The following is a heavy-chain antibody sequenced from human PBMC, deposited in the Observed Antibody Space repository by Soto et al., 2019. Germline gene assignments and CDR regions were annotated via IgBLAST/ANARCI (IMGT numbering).Heavy chain of an antibody. CDR3: ARGCYCLTGRCFPNWLDS. CDR2: IYKSATT. D-gene: IGHD7-27*01. CDR1: GDSISNLDYF. J-gene: IGHJ5*01. Sequence: SETLSLTCSVSGDSISNLDYFWAWIRQPPGQALEYIGYIYKSATTYYNPSFESRAAISVDTSKSQFSLNVISVTAADTAVYFCARGCYCLTGRCFPNWLDSGGQGALVAVSS. V-gene: IGHV4-30-4*01.